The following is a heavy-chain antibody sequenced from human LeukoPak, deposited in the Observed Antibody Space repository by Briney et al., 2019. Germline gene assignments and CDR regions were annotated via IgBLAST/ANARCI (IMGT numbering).Heavy chain of an antibody. CDR2: INPKSGGT. CDR3: ARDLGEIAMAGMFSTQSHFDR. CDR1: GYMFTDYY. Sequence: ASVKCSCKASGYMFTDYYMHWVRQAPGQGLEWIGWINPKSGGTNYAQKFQGRVTMTRDTSINTGYMDLSGQRSDGTDVYFCARDLGEIAMAGMFSTQSHFDRWGQGTLVTVSS. V-gene: IGHV1-2*02. D-gene: IGHD6-19*01. J-gene: IGHJ4*02.